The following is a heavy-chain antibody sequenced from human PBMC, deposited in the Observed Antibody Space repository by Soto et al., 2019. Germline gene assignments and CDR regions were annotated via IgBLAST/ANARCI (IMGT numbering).Heavy chain of an antibody. CDR2: ISAYNGNT. CDR3: ARDPPPPDY. V-gene: IGHV1-18*01. Sequence: ASVKVSCKASGYTFASYAISWMRQAPGQGLEWMGWISAYNGNTNYAQKLQGRVTMTTDTSTSTVYMELRSLRSDDTAVYYCARDPPPPDYWGQGTLVTVS. J-gene: IGHJ4*02. CDR1: GYTFASYA.